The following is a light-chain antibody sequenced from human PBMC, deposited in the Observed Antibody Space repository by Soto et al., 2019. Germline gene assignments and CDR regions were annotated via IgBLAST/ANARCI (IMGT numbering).Light chain of an antibody. CDR2: GAS. V-gene: IGKV1-13*02. CDR3: QQFNSYPIT. Sequence: AIQLTQSPSSLSASVGDRVTITCRASQGISSALAWYQQKPGKAPKVLISGASSLESGVPSRFSGSGSGTDFTLTISSLQPEDVATYYCQQFNSYPITFGQGTRLEIK. CDR1: QGISSA. J-gene: IGKJ5*01.